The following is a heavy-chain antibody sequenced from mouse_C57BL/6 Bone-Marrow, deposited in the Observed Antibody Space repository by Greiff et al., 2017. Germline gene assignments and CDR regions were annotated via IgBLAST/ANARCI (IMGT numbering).Heavy chain of an antibody. CDR2: IDPEIGDT. Sequence: VQPKESGAELVRPGASVKLSCTASGFNIKDDYIHWVKQRPEQGLEWIGWIDPEIGDTEYASKFQGKATITSDTSSTTAYLQLSSLTSEDTAVDYCSSFDGNYFDFWGQGTPLPVAS. CDR1: GFNIKDDY. V-gene: IGHV14-4*01. J-gene: IGHJ2*01. D-gene: IGHD2-3*01. CDR3: SSFDGNYFDF.